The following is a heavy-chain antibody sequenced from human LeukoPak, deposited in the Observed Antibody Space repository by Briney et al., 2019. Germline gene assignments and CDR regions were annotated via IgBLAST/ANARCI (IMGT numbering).Heavy chain of an antibody. CDR2: FYHSGST. D-gene: IGHD3-22*01. J-gene: IGHJ4*02. CDR1: GGSISSSSYY. CDR3: ARGFYDSSGYFGYYFDY. V-gene: IGHV4-39*07. Sequence: SETLSLTCTVSGGSISSSSYYWGWIRQPPGKGLEWIRSFYHSGSTYYNPSLKSRVTISVDTSKNQFSLKLSSVTAADTAVYSCARGFYDSSGYFGYYFDYWGQGTLVTVSS.